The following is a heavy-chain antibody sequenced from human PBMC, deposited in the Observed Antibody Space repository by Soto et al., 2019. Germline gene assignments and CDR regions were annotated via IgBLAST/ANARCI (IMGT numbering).Heavy chain of an antibody. CDR3: ARGVGIDY. Sequence: GGSLRLSCSASGFTFNTYTMNWVRQAPGKGLEWVSSISSANSYIYYADSVKGPFTISRDNAENSLYLQMGSLRAEDTAVYYCARGVGIDYWGQGTLVTVSS. D-gene: IGHD7-27*01. CDR2: ISSANSYI. V-gene: IGHV3-21*01. J-gene: IGHJ4*02. CDR1: GFTFNTYT.